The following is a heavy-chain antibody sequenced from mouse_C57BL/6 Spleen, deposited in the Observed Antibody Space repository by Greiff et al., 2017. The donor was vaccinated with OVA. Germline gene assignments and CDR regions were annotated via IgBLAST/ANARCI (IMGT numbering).Heavy chain of an antibody. CDR1: GFPITSGYY. D-gene: IGHD2-3*01. CDR2: ITHSGET. V-gene: IGHV12-3*01. Sequence: VKLVESGPGLVKPSQSLFLTCSITGFPITSGYYWIWIRQSPGKPLEWMGYITHSGETFYNPSLQSPISITRETSKNQFFLQLNSVTTEDTAMYYCAGDNDGYGYFDVWGTGTTVTVSS. CDR3: AGDNDGYGYFDV. J-gene: IGHJ1*03.